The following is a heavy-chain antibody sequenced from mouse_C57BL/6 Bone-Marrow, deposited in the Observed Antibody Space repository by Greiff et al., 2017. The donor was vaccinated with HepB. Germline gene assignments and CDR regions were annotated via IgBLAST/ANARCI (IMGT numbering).Heavy chain of an antibody. V-gene: IGHV5-6*01. CDR1: GFTFSSYG. Sequence: EVKLVESGGDLVKPGGSLKLSCAASGFTFSSYGMSWVRQTPDKRLEWVATISSGGSYTYYPDSVKGRFTISRDNAKNTLHLQMSSLKSEDTAMYYCARHYYGSSYWYFDVWGTGTTVTVSS. CDR3: ARHYYGSSYWYFDV. D-gene: IGHD1-1*01. CDR2: ISSGGSYT. J-gene: IGHJ1*03.